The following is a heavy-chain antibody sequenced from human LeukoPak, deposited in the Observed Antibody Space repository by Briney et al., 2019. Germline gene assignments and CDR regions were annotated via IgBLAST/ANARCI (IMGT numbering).Heavy chain of an antibody. CDR1: GGSISSGSYY. V-gene: IGHV4-61*02. CDR3: ARHGGLLGYCSGGSCYSYMDV. J-gene: IGHJ6*03. CDR2: IFTSGRT. D-gene: IGHD2-15*01. Sequence: SETLSLTCTVSGGSISSGSYYWSWIRQPAGKGLELIGRIFTSGRTNYNPSLKSRVTISLDTSKNQFSLKLSSVTAADTAVYYCARHGGLLGYCSGGSCYSYMDVWGKGTTVTISS.